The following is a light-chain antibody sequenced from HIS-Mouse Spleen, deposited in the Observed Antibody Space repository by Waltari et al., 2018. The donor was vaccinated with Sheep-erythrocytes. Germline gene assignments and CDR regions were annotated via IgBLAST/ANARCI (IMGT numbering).Light chain of an antibody. CDR1: SSNIGSNT. V-gene: IGLV1-44*01. J-gene: IGLJ1*01. CDR2: GNS. Sequence: QSVLTQPPSASGTPGQRVTISCSGSSSNIGSNTVNWYQQLPGTAPKLLIYGNSNRPSGVPDRFSGSKSGTSASLAITGLQAEDEADYYCCSYAGSYNHVFATGTKVTVL. CDR3: CSYAGSYNHV.